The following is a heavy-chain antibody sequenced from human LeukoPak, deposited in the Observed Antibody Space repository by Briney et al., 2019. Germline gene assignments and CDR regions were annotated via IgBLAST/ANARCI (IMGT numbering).Heavy chain of an antibody. CDR1: GGSISSYY. Sequence: SETLSLTCTVSGGSISSYYWSWIRQPPGKGLEWVGYIYYSGSTNYNPSLKSRVTISVDTSKNQFSLKLSSVTAADTAVYYCARRTVTDAFDIWGQGTMVTVSS. D-gene: IGHD4-17*01. V-gene: IGHV4-59*01. CDR2: IYYSGST. CDR3: ARRTVTDAFDI. J-gene: IGHJ3*02.